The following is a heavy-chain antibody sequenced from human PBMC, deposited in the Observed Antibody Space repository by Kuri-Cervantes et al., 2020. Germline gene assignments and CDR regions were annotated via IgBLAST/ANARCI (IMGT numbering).Heavy chain of an antibody. J-gene: IGHJ4*02. Sequence: GESLKISCAASGFTFSDYYMSWIRQAPGKGLEWVSYISSSSSTIYYADSVKGRFTISRDNAKNSLYLQMNSLRAEDTAVYYCARDYGSSWSPFDYWGQGTLVTVSS. CDR1: GFTFSDYY. D-gene: IGHD6-13*01. CDR3: ARDYGSSWSPFDY. CDR2: ISSSSSTI. V-gene: IGHV3-11*01.